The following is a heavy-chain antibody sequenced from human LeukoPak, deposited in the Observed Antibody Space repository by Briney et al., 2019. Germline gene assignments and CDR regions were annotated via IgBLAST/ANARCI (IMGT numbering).Heavy chain of an antibody. V-gene: IGHV1-69*04. CDR1: GGTFSSYA. CDR2: IIPIFGIA. J-gene: IGHJ4*02. Sequence: GASVKVSCKASGGTFSSYAISWVRQAPGQGLEWMGRIIPIFGIANYAQKFQGRVTITADKSASTAYMELSSLRSEDTAVYYCARDRCSGGSCYTSPFDYWGQGTLVTVSS. D-gene: IGHD2-15*01. CDR3: ARDRCSGGSCYTSPFDY.